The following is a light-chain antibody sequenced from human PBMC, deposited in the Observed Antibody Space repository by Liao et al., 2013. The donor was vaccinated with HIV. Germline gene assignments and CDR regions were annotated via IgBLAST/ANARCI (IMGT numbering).Light chain of an antibody. Sequence: SYELTQPPSVSVAPGKTARITCTGSSIGSNSVHWYQQKPGQAPVLVIYYDSDRPSGIPERFSGSNSGNTATLTINRVEAGDEADYYCQVWDSSSDPVVFGGGTKLTVL. CDR3: QVWDSSSDPVV. CDR2: YDS. CDR1: SIGSNS. J-gene: IGLJ2*01. V-gene: IGLV3-21*01.